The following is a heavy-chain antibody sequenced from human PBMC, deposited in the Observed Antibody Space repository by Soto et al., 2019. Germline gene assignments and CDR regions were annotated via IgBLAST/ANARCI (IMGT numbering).Heavy chain of an antibody. V-gene: IGHV4-61*01. D-gene: IGHD3-22*01. CDR3: ARGAYSSGYSY. CDR1: GGSVSSGSYY. J-gene: IGHJ4*02. Sequence: PSETLSLTCTVSGGSVSSGSYYWSWIRQPPGKGLEWLGYIYYSGSTNYNPSLKSRVTISVDTSKNQFSLKLSSVTAADTAVYYCARGAYSSGYSYWGQGTLVTVSS. CDR2: IYYSGST.